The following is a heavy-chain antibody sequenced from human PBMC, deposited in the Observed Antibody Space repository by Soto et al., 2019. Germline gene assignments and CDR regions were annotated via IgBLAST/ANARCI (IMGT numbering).Heavy chain of an antibody. CDR2: INGGNGNT. D-gene: IGHD2-15*01. J-gene: IGHJ4*02. Sequence: QVQLVQSGAEVKKPGASVKVSCKASGYTFTSYAMHWVRQAPGQRLEWMGWINGGNGNTKYSQKFQGRVTITRDTSASTAYMELSSLRSEDTAVYYCARGPGGPDAPGDYWGQGTLVTVSS. V-gene: IGHV1-3*01. CDR3: ARGPGGPDAPGDY. CDR1: GYTFTSYA.